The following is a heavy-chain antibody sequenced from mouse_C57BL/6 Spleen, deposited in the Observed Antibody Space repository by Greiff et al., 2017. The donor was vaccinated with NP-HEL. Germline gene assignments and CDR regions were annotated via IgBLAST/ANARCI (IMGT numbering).Heavy chain of an antibody. Sequence: VKLQESGPGLVAPSQSLSITCTVSGFSLTSYGVSWVRQPPGKGLEWLGVIWGDGSTNYHSALISRLSLSKDNSKSQVCLKLNSLQTDDTDTDYGAKLGVADYFDYWGQGTPLTVSS. CDR3: AKLGVADYFDY. CDR2: IWGDGST. D-gene: IGHD1-1*01. CDR1: GFSLTSYG. V-gene: IGHV2-3*01. J-gene: IGHJ2*01.